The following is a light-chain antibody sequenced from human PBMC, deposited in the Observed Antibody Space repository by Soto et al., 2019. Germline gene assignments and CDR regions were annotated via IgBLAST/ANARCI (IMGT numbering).Light chain of an antibody. CDR2: GAS. CDR1: QSVSSN. Sequence: EIVMTQSPATLSVSPGERATLSCRASQSVSSNLAWYQQKPGQAPRLLIYGASTRATGIPARFSGSGSGTEFTLTISSLQSEDFAVYYCQQSNNRPPPGPFGQGTKV. J-gene: IGKJ1*01. V-gene: IGKV3-15*01. CDR3: QQSNNRPPPGP.